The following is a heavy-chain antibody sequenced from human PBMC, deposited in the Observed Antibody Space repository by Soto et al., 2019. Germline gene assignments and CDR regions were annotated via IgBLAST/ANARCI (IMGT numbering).Heavy chain of an antibody. V-gene: IGHV3-9*01. D-gene: IGHD6-13*01. CDR3: AKDAHGSSWDPLNDS. J-gene: IGHJ4*02. CDR1: GFTFDDYA. CDR2: ISWNSYSI. Sequence: EVQLVESGGGLVQPGRSLRLSCAASGFTFDDYAMHWVRQAPGKGLEWVSGISWNSYSIGYADSVKGRFTISRDNAEDSLYLQMNSLRAEDTALYYCAKDAHGSSWDPLNDSWGQGTLVTVSS.